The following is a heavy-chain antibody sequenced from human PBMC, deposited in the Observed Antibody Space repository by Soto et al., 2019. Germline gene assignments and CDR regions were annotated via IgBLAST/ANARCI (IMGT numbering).Heavy chain of an antibody. D-gene: IGHD4-17*01. V-gene: IGHV3-9*01. J-gene: IGHJ6*03. CDR3: AKDKSTGEYSYYRYMDV. CDR1: GFNFENYA. CDR2: ISWNSGKL. Sequence: EVLLVESGGGLVQPDRPLRLSCEASGFNFENYAMHWVRQAPGKDLEWVSAISWNSGKLDYAGSVRGRFTISRDNGKNSLYLEMNSLRPDDTALYFCAKDKSTGEYSYYRYMDVWGRGTTVIVSS.